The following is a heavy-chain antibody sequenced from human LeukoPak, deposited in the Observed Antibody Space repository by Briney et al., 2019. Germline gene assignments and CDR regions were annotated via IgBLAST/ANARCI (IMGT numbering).Heavy chain of an antibody. V-gene: IGHV3-7*04. CDR3: AMDPTVRQDVPFDY. CDR2: IKQDGSEK. D-gene: IGHD3-10*02. Sequence: PGGSLRLSCAASGFTFSSYWMSWVRQAPGKGLEWVANIKQDGSEKYYVDSVKGRFTISRDNAKNSLYLQMNSLRAEDTAVYYCAMDPTVRQDVPFDYWGQGTLVTVSS. CDR1: GFTFSSYW. J-gene: IGHJ4*02.